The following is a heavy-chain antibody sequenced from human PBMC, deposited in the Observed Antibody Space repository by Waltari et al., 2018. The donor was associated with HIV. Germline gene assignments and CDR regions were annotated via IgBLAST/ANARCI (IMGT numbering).Heavy chain of an antibody. V-gene: IGHV3-30*01. CDR3: AREIDSSGWGFDY. CDR1: GFTFSSYA. Sequence: QVQLVESGGGVVQPGRSLRLSCAASGFTFSSYAMPWVRQAPGKGLEWVAVISYDGSNKYYADSVKGRFTISRDNSKNTLYLQMNSLRAEDTAVYYCAREIDSSGWGFDYWGQGTLVTVSS. CDR2: ISYDGSNK. D-gene: IGHD6-19*01. J-gene: IGHJ4*02.